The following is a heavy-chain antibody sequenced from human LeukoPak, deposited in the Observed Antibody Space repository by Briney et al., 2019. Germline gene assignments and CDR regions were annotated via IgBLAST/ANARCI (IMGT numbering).Heavy chain of an antibody. J-gene: IGHJ4*02. CDR1: GFTFDDYA. CDR2: ISWNSGSI. D-gene: IGHD5-18*01. V-gene: IGHV3-9*01. Sequence: PGGSLRLSCAASGFTFDDYAMHWARQAPGKGLEWVSGISWNSGSIGYADSVKGRFTISRDNAKNSLYLQMNSLRAEDTALYYCAKDITPRQYRYGFGYWGQGTLVTVSS. CDR3: AKDITPRQYRYGFGY.